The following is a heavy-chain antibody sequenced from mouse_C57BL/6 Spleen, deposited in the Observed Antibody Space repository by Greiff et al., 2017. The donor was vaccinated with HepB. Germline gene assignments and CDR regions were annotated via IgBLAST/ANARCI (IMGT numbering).Heavy chain of an antibody. J-gene: IGHJ1*03. CDR1: GYTFTDYE. CDR3: TRFSITTRYFDV. Sequence: QVQLQQSGAELVRPGASVTLSCKASGYTFTDYEMHWVKQTPVHGLEWIGAIDPDTGGTAYNQKFKGKAILTADKSSSTAYMELRSLTSEDSAVYYCTRFSITTRYFDVWGTGTTVTVSS. D-gene: IGHD1-1*01. CDR2: IDPDTGGT. V-gene: IGHV1-15*01.